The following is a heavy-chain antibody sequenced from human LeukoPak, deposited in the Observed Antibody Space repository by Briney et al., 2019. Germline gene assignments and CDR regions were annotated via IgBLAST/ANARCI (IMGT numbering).Heavy chain of an antibody. CDR2: ISWNSGSI. CDR1: GFTFDDYA. J-gene: IGHJ3*01. V-gene: IGHV3-9*01. Sequence: GGSLRLSCAASGFTFDDYAMHWVRQAPGKGLEWVSGISWNSGSIGYADSVKGRFTISRDNAKNSLYLQINSLRAEDTAVYYCARSSYSSSSSVWGQGTMVTVSS. CDR3: ARSSYSSSSSV. D-gene: IGHD6-6*01.